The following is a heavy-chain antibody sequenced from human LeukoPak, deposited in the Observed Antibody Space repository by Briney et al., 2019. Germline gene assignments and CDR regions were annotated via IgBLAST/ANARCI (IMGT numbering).Heavy chain of an antibody. V-gene: IGHV3-74*01. CDR1: GFTFSSYW. CDR3: ARVDYSTLYYYYYGMDV. CDR2: INSDGSST. Sequence: GGSLRLSCAASGFTFSSYWMHWVRQAPGKGLVWVSRINSDGSSTSYADSVRGRSTISRDNAKNTLYLQMNSLRAEDTAVYYCARVDYSTLYYYYYGMDVWGQGTTVTVSS. J-gene: IGHJ6*02. D-gene: IGHD4-4*01.